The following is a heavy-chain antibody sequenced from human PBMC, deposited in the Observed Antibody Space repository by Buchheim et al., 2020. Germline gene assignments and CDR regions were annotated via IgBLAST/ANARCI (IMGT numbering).Heavy chain of an antibody. V-gene: IGHV4-61*01. D-gene: IGHD3-9*01. Sequence: HVQLRESGPGLVKPSETLSLTCTVSSGSVGSRTYHWSWIRQPPGKGLEWIGHISYTESTHYSPSLKSRATIYVDMSKNQFSLKLTSMTAADTAVYYCARDRAGDYDIMTGTYFYGMDVWGQGTT. CDR1: SGSVGSRTYH. CDR2: ISYTEST. J-gene: IGHJ6*02. CDR3: ARDRAGDYDIMTGTYFYGMDV.